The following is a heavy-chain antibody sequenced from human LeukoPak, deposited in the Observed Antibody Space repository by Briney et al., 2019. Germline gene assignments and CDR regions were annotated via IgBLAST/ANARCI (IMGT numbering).Heavy chain of an antibody. J-gene: IGHJ6*02. CDR2: INSDGGSK. Sequence: GGALRLSCAPSGFTLSSYWIHSVRQAPGEGLVWVSRINSDGGSKSYAVSVEGRFTISRDNAKNTLYLQMNSLRAEDTAVYYCAREGVWRQQLVDYYYGMDVWGQGTTVTVSS. CDR3: AREGVWRQQLVDYYYGMDV. V-gene: IGHV3-74*01. CDR1: GFTLSSYW. D-gene: IGHD6-13*01.